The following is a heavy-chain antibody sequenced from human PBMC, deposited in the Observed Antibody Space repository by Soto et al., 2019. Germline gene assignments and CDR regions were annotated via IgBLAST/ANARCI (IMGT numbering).Heavy chain of an antibody. V-gene: IGHV1-2*04. J-gene: IGHJ6*02. CDR1: GYTFTGYY. CDR2: INPNSGGT. D-gene: IGHD5-12*01. Sequence: ASVKVSCKASGYTFTGYYMHWVRQAPGQGLEWMGWINPNSGGTNYAQKFQGWVTMTRDTSISTAYMELSRLRSDDTAVYYCARDKSWRGYSGYDPPSNYYYYGMDVWGQGTTVTVSS. CDR3: ARDKSWRGYSGYDPPSNYYYYGMDV.